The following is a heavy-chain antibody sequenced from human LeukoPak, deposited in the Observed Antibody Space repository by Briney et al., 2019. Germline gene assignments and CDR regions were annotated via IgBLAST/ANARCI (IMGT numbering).Heavy chain of an antibody. Sequence: GESLKISCKGSGYSFTSYWIGWVRQMPGKGLEWMGIIYPGDSDTRYSTSLQGQVTISTAKSISTAYLQWSSLKASDTAMYYCARQPAAAGDYWGQGTLVTVSS. V-gene: IGHV5-51*01. J-gene: IGHJ4*02. D-gene: IGHD6-13*01. CDR1: GYSFTSYW. CDR3: ARQPAAAGDY. CDR2: IYPGDSDT.